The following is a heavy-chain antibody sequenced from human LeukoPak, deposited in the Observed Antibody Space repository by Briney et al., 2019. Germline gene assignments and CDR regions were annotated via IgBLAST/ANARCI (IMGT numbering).Heavy chain of an antibody. CDR3: ATDSPGYGGYSY. CDR1: GFTFSRYW. J-gene: IGHJ4*02. V-gene: IGHV3-7*04. D-gene: IGHD5-12*01. CDR2: IKEDGSAK. Sequence: PGGSLRLSCTASGFTFSRYWMTWVSQAPGKGLEWVANIKEDGSAKYYVDSMKGRFTISRDNAKNSLYLQINSLRAEDTAVYYCATDSPGYGGYSYWGQGTLVTVSS.